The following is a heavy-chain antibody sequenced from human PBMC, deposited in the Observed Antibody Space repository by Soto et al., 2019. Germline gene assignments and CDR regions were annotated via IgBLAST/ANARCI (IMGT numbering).Heavy chain of an antibody. V-gene: IGHV3-30*18. Sequence: PGGSLRLSCTASGFTFSRQDMHWVRQAPGKGLEWATFLSYDGSNENYVDSVKGRFTISRDNSKNTLYLQMNSLRAEDTAVYYCAKGAIRYFDYWGQGTLVTVSS. CDR3: AKGAIRYFDY. J-gene: IGHJ4*02. D-gene: IGHD3-9*01. CDR1: GFTFSRQD. CDR2: LSYDGSNE.